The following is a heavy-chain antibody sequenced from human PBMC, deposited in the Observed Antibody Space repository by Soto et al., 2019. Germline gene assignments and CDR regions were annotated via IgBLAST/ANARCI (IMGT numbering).Heavy chain of an antibody. CDR2: IYNSGST. D-gene: IGHD3-16*01. V-gene: IGHV4-30-4*01. CDR3: ARNDYDYVWESPGGDAFDI. Sequence: SETLSLTCTVSGGSISSGDYYWNWIRQPPGKGLEWIGFIYNSGSTYYNPSLKSRVTISVDTSKNQFTLKLTSVTAADTAVYYCARNDYDYVWESPGGDAFDIWGQGTLVTVSS. CDR1: GGSISSGDYY. J-gene: IGHJ3*02.